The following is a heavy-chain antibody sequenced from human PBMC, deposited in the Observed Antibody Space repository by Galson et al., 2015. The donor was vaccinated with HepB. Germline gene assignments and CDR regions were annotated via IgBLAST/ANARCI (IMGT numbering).Heavy chain of an antibody. CDR2: IGASGGNT. V-gene: IGHV3-23*01. CDR1: GITFSNCV. CDR3: AKGLDYDFWNFDS. D-gene: IGHD3-3*01. J-gene: IGHJ4*02. Sequence: SLRLSCAVSGITFSNCVMSWVRQAPGKGLEWVSAIGASGGNTYYADSVKGRFTISRDNSKSTLYLQMNSLRVADTAVYYCAKGLDYDFWNFDSWGQGTQVSVSS.